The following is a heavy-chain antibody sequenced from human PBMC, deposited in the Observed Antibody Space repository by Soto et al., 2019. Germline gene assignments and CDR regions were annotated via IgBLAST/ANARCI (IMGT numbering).Heavy chain of an antibody. CDR2: INPSGGST. J-gene: IGHJ6*02. D-gene: IGHD6-13*01. CDR3: ARDRGSSSYGVGYYYYGMDA. CDR1: GYTFTSYY. Sequence: VASVKVSCKASGYTFTSYYMHWVRQAPGQGLEWMGIINPSGGSTSYAQKFQGRVTMTRDTSTSTVYMELSSLRSEDTAVYYCARDRGSSSYGVGYYYYGMDAWGQGTKVTVYS. V-gene: IGHV1-46*01.